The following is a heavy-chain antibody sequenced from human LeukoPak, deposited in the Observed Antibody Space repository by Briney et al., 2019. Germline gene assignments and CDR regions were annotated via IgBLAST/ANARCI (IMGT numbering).Heavy chain of an antibody. CDR1: GYTFTSYG. V-gene: IGHV1-46*01. J-gene: IGHJ6*02. CDR3: ARAPNYESPLLDV. Sequence: VASVKVSCKASGYTFTSYGISWVRQAPGQGLEWMGIINPSGGSASYAQKFQGRVTMTRDTSTSTVYMELSSLRSEDTAVYYCARAPNYESPLLDVWGQGTTVTVSS. CDR2: INPSGGSA. D-gene: IGHD3-22*01.